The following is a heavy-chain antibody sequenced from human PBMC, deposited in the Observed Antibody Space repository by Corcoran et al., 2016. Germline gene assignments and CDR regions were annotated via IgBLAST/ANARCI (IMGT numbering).Heavy chain of an antibody. CDR2: INPNSGGT. CDR3: ARGLNYYYGMDV. J-gene: IGHJ6*02. CDR1: GYTFTGYY. V-gene: IGHV1-2*02. Sequence: QVQLVQSGAEVKKPGASVKVSCKASGYTFTGYYMHWVRQAPGQGLEWMGWINPNSGGTNYARKFQGRVTMTRDTSISTAYMELSRLRSDDTAVDYCARGLNYYYGMDVWGQGTTVTVSS.